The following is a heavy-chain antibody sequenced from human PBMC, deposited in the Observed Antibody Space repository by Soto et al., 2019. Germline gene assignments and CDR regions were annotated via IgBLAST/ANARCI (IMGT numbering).Heavy chain of an antibody. V-gene: IGHV1-69*06. CDR2: ITPIFGTA. CDR1: GGTFSSYA. J-gene: IGHJ6*02. Sequence: SVKVSCKASGGTFSSYAISWVRQAPGQGLEWMGGITPIFGTANYAQKFQGRVTITADKSTSTAYMELSSLRSEDTAVYYCSTDTAMVTGYYYYYGMDVWGQGTTVTVSS. CDR3: STDTAMVTGYYYYYGMDV. D-gene: IGHD5-18*01.